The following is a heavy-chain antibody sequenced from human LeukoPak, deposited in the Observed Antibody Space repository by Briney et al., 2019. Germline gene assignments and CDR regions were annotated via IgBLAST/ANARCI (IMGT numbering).Heavy chain of an antibody. Sequence: SETLSLTCTVSGGPITSHFWSWIRQPPGEGLEWIGNFYHAGNSNLNPSLKSRVTMSIDTSKNQFSLKLRSMTAADTAAYYCARDGPTSTAPFDYWGQGTLVTVSS. V-gene: IGHV4-59*11. CDR1: GGPITSHF. CDR3: ARDGPTSTAPFDY. J-gene: IGHJ4*02. D-gene: IGHD1-26*01. CDR2: FYHAGNS.